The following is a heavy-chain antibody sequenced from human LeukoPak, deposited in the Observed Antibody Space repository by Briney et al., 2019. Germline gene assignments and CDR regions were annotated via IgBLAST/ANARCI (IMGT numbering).Heavy chain of an antibody. J-gene: IGHJ4*02. D-gene: IGHD2-15*01. V-gene: IGHV1-69*06. CDR2: IIPIFGTA. CDR1: GYTFTSYA. CDR3: ARAACSGGSCYFDY. Sequence: ASVKVSCKASGYTFTSYAISWVRQAPGQGLEWMGGIIPIFGTANYAQKFQGRVTITADKSTSTAYMELSSLRSEDTAVYYCARAACSGGSCYFDYWGQGTLVTVSS.